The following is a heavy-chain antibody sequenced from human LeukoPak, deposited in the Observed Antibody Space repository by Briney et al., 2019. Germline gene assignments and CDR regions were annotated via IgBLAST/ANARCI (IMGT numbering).Heavy chain of an antibody. D-gene: IGHD2-15*01. J-gene: IGHJ4*02. CDR2: INHSGST. CDR1: GGSMSGSGDY. V-gene: IGHV4-34*01. CDR3: ARGLSAIVY. Sequence: SETLSLTCTVSGGSMSGSGDYWSWIRQPPGKGLEWIGEINHSGSTNYNPSLKSRVTISVDTSKNQFSLKLSSVTAADTAVYYCARGLSAIVYWGQGTLVTVSS.